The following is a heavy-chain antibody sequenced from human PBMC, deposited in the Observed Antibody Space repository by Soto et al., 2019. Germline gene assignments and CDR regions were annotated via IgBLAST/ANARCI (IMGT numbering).Heavy chain of an antibody. CDR3: AKDLPEKWLVGDAFDI. CDR2: ISYDGSNK. CDR1: GFTFSSYG. Sequence: GGSLRLSCAASGFTFSSYGMHWVRQAPGKGLEWVAVISYDGSNKYYADSVKGRFTISRDNSKNTLYLQMNSLRAEDTAVYYCAKDLPEKWLVGDAFDIWGQGTMVTVSS. V-gene: IGHV3-30*18. D-gene: IGHD6-19*01. J-gene: IGHJ3*02.